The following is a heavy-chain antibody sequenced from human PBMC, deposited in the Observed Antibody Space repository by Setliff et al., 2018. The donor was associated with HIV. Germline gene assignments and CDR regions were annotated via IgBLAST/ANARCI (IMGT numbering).Heavy chain of an antibody. Sequence: VKVSCKASGYTFTSYGISWLRQAPGQGREWMGWISAYNGDTQSSQRFQGRVTMTTDTSTNTAYMEVRSLRSDDTAVYYCARNSFPRAVTGTGPLFDYWGQGTLVTVSS. V-gene: IGHV1-18*01. D-gene: IGHD6-19*01. J-gene: IGHJ4*02. CDR2: ISAYNGDT. CDR1: GYTFTSYG. CDR3: ARNSFPRAVTGTGPLFDY.